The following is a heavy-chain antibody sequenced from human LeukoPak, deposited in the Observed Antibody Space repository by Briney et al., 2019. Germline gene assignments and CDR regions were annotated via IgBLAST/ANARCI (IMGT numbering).Heavy chain of an antibody. J-gene: IGHJ4*02. D-gene: IGHD3-16*01. CDR3: ARENDQGGYYFDY. V-gene: IGHV4-38-2*02. CDR2: IYHSGST. CDR1: GYSISSGYY. Sequence: PSETLSLTCTVSGYSISSGYYWGWIRQPPGKGLEWIGSIYHSGSTYYNPSLKSRVTISVDTSKNQFSLKLSSVTAADTAVYYCARENDQGGYYFDYWGQGTLVTVSS.